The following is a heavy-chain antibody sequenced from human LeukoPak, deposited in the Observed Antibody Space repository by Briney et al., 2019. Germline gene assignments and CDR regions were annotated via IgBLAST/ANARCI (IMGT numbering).Heavy chain of an antibody. J-gene: IGHJ6*03. D-gene: IGHD3-10*01. Sequence: ASVKVSCKASGYTFTRYYMHWVRQAPGQGLEWMGTINPSGGSTSYAQKFQGRVTMTRDTSTSTAYMELSSLRSEDTAVYYCARGGRGPGFDYYYYYYYMDVWGKGTTVTVSS. CDR1: GYTFTRYY. CDR3: ARGGRGPGFDYYYYYYYMDV. V-gene: IGHV1-46*01. CDR2: INPSGGST.